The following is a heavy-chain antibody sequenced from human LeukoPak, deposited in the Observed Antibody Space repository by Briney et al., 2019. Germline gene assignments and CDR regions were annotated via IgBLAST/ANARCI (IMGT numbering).Heavy chain of an antibody. Sequence: GGSLRLSCAASGFTFSNFNMDWVRQAPGKGLEWVSSISSSSTYIHYADSVKGRFTISRDNAKNSLCLHMNSLRAEDTAVYYCARDASTIATAATNFQHWGQGTLVTVSS. V-gene: IGHV3-21*01. D-gene: IGHD6-13*01. CDR1: GFTFSNFN. CDR3: ARDASTIATAATNFQH. J-gene: IGHJ1*01. CDR2: ISSSSTYI.